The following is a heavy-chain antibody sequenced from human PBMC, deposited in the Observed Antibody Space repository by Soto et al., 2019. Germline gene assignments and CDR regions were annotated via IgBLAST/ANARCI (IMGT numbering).Heavy chain of an antibody. V-gene: IGHV1-69*02. Sequence: QVQLVQSGTEVKKPGSSVKVSCKASGDTFSFYTINWVRQAPGLGLEWVGRINPIVSMSNYAQKFQGRVSMTADKSTTTAYMDLRRLRSDDTAMYFCAASYGSGYRAFDYWGQGALVILSS. D-gene: IGHD3-10*01. CDR3: AASYGSGYRAFDY. CDR1: GDTFSFYT. CDR2: INPIVSMS. J-gene: IGHJ4*02.